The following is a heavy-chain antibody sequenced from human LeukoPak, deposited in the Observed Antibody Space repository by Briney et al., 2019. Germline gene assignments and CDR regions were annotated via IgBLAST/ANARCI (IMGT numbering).Heavy chain of an antibody. CDR3: ARRPVASDAFDI. V-gene: IGHV1-8*01. CDR2: MNPNRGNT. Sequence: ASVKVSCKASGYTFTSYDINWVRQATGQGLEWMGWMNPNRGNTGYALKFQGRVTMTRNTSISTAYMELSSLRSEDTAVYYCARRPVASDAFDIWGQGTMVTVSS. J-gene: IGHJ3*02. CDR1: GYTFTSYD.